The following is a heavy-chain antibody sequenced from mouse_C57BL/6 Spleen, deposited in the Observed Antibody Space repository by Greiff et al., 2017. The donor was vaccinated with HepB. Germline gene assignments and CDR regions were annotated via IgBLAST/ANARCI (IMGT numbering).Heavy chain of an antibody. CDR2: ISSGSSTI. CDR3: ARRWDTFFDY. V-gene: IGHV5-17*01. D-gene: IGHD4-1*01. J-gene: IGHJ2*01. CDR1: GFTFSDYG. Sequence: VQLKESGGGLVKPGGSLKLSCAASGFTFSDYGMHWVRQAPEKGLEWVAYISSGSSTIYYADTVKGRFTISRDNAKNTLFLQMTSLRSEDTAMYYCARRWDTFFDYWGQGTTLTVSS.